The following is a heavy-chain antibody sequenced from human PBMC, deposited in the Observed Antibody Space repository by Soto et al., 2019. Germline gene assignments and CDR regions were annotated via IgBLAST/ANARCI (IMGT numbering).Heavy chain of an antibody. CDR3: ARAPAAGEWFDY. J-gene: IGHJ4*02. V-gene: IGHV1-69*02. CDR2: IIPILGIA. CDR1: GGTFSSYT. D-gene: IGHD3-10*01. Sequence: QVQLVQSGAEVKKPGSSVKVSCKASGGTFSSYTISWVRQAPGQGLEWMGRIIPILGIANYAQKFQGRVTITADKSTSTAYMELSSLRSEDTAVYYWARAPAAGEWFDYWGQGTLVTVSS.